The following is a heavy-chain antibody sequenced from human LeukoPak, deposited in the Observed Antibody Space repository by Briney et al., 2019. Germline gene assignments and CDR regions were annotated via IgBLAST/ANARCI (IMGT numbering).Heavy chain of an antibody. V-gene: IGHV4-31*03. CDR1: GCSISGVGYY. Sequence: SETLSLTGSVSGCSISGVGYYWSWIRQHPGKGLEWIGYIYYSGSTYYNPSLKSRVTISVDTSKNQFSLKLSSVTAADTAVYYCARSVVVVAATPYYFDYWGQGTLVTVSS. J-gene: IGHJ4*02. CDR3: ARSVVVVAATPYYFDY. D-gene: IGHD2-15*01. CDR2: IYYSGST.